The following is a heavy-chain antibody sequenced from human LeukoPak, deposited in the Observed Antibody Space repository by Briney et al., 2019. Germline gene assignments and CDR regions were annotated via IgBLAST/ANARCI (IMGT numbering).Heavy chain of an antibody. CDR1: GYTFSGHY. Sequence: ASVKVSCKASGYTFSGHYIHWVRQAPGRGLEWMGWINPNSGGTNYAQNFQGRVTMTRDTSISTAYMELSRLRSDDTAVYYCARDGNWGSLRGAFDIWGQGTMVTVSS. CDR2: INPNSGGT. V-gene: IGHV1-2*02. D-gene: IGHD7-27*01. J-gene: IGHJ3*02. CDR3: ARDGNWGSLRGAFDI.